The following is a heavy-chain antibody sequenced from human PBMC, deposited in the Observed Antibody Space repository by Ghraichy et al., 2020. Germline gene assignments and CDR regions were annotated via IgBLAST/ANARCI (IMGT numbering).Heavy chain of an antibody. CDR3: ARDSSSGWNCLDY. CDR1: GFTVSTSY. V-gene: IGHV3-66*01. J-gene: IGHJ4*02. D-gene: IGHD6-19*01. Sequence: GGSLRLSCAASGFTVSTSYMSWVRQAPGKGLEWVSLIQTAGATYYADSVKGRFTISRDHSSNMLFLEMNNLRDEDSAVYYCARDSSSGWNCLDYWGQGTVVDGSS. CDR2: IQTAGAT.